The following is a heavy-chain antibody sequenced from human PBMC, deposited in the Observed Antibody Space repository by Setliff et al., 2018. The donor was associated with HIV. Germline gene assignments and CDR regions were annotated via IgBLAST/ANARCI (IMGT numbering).Heavy chain of an antibody. CDR2: IYYSGTT. V-gene: IGHV4-39*02. Sequence: SETLSLTCSVSGGSISSGSHYWGWIRQAPGKGLEWIGNIYYSGTTSYNPSLKSRVSISVDTSRNEFSLKLTSVTAADTAVYYCAREFSSSSFDQWGQGTLVTV. J-gene: IGHJ4*02. CDR1: GGSISSGSHY. D-gene: IGHD6-6*01. CDR3: AREFSSSSFDQ.